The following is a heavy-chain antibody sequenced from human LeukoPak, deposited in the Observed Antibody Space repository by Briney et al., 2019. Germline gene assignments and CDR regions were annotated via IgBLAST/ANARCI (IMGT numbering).Heavy chain of an antibody. Sequence: GGSLSLSCAASGFTFDDYDMSWVRQAPGRGLEWVSNINWNGGYIGYAESVKGRFTISRDNAKNSLYLQMNSLRAEDTAVYYCARNWNGYSYGFGYWGQGTLVTVSS. CDR3: ARNWNGYSYGFGY. J-gene: IGHJ4*02. CDR1: GFTFDDYD. CDR2: INWNGGYI. D-gene: IGHD5-18*01. V-gene: IGHV3-20*04.